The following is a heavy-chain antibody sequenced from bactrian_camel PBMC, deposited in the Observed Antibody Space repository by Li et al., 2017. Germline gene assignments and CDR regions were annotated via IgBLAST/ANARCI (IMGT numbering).Heavy chain of an antibody. CDR3: VTGRTWVAYARADFTY. Sequence: HVQLVESGGGLVQPGGSLRLSCAASGFTFTNYWMHWVRQGPGKGLEWVSAISPSGDITNYADSVKGQFTISRDNAKNTVYLQMNSLKPEDTAVYYCVTGRTWVAYARADFTYWGQGTQVTVS. CDR2: ISPSGDIT. CDR1: GFTFTNYW. V-gene: IGHV3S26*01. J-gene: IGHJ6*01. D-gene: IGHD6*01.